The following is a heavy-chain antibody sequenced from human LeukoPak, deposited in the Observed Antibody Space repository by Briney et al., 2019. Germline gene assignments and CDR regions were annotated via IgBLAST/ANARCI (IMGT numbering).Heavy chain of an antibody. J-gene: IGHJ4*02. V-gene: IGHV4-34*01. CDR3: ARSIAVAGKRGLDY. Sequence: SETLSLTCAVYGGSFSGYYWSWIRQPPGKGLEWIGEINHSESTNYNPSLKSRVTISVDTSKNQFSLKLSSVTAADTAVYYCARSIAVAGKRGLDYWGQGTLVTVSS. D-gene: IGHD6-19*01. CDR1: GGSFSGYY. CDR2: INHSEST.